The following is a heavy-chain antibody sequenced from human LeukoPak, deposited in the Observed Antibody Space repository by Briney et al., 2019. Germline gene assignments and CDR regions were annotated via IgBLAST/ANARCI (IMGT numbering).Heavy chain of an antibody. Sequence: PGGSLRLSCAASRFTFSNHAMSWVRQTPGKGLQWVSVISGSGRTTEYADSVKGRFTISRDNYKNTLSLQMNSLRVEDTAIYYCAQNVVVKRYIDYWGQGTLVTVSS. J-gene: IGHJ4*02. CDR2: ISGSGRTT. CDR1: RFTFSNHA. V-gene: IGHV3-23*01. D-gene: IGHD2-15*01. CDR3: AQNVVVKRYIDY.